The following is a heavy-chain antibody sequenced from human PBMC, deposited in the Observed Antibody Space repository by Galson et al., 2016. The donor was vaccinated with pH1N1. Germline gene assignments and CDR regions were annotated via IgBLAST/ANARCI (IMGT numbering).Heavy chain of an antibody. Sequence: SLRLSCAASGFTLSCCAMHWVRQAPGKGLECVALISKDGNNVYYADSVKGRFTITRDSANNTLSLQMNSLRTEDKAIYYCARSRDFSFDYWGQGALVTVAS. CDR1: GFTLSCCA. CDR2: ISKDGNNV. J-gene: IGHJ4*02. CDR3: ARSRDFSFDY. D-gene: IGHD4-11*01. V-gene: IGHV3-30*04.